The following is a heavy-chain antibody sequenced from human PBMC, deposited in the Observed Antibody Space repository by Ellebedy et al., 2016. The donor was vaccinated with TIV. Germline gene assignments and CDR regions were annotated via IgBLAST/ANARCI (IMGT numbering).Heavy chain of an antibody. Sequence: PGGSLRLSCAASGFTFDDYGMSWVRQAPGKGLEWVSAISGNGGHTHYADSVKGRFTISRDNSKTTLYLQMDSLRAEDTAVYFCVGGSMVGGSLEGYWGQGTLVTVSS. CDR1: GFTFDDYG. V-gene: IGHV3-23*01. D-gene: IGHD3-10*01. J-gene: IGHJ4*02. CDR3: VGGSMVGGSLEGY. CDR2: ISGNGGHT.